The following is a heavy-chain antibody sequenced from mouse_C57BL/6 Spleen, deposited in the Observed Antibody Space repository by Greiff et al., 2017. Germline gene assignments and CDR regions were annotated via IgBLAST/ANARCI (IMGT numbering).Heavy chain of an antibody. CDR3: TRAYYGSPYYFDY. Sequence: VQLQQSGPELVKPGASVKISCKASGYSFTDYNMNWVKQSNGKSLEWIGVINPNYGTTSYNQKFKGKATLTVDPSSSTAYMQLNSLTSEDSAVYYCTRAYYGSPYYFDYWGQGTTLTVSS. CDR2: INPNYGTT. CDR1: GYSFTDYN. J-gene: IGHJ2*01. D-gene: IGHD1-1*01. V-gene: IGHV1-39*01.